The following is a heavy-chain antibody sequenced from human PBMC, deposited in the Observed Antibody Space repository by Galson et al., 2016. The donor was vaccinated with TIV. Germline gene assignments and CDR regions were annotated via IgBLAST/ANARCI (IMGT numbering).Heavy chain of an antibody. CDR3: SRVLDSYYFDD. CDR2: ISYDGSEK. Sequence: SLRLSCAASGFTFGSYGMHWVHQAPGKGLEWVTYISYDGSEKSYADSVRGRFTISRANSKNTLYLQMDSLRVEDTAFYYCSRVLDSYYFDDWGQGTLVTVSS. D-gene: IGHD6-6*01. J-gene: IGHJ4*02. V-gene: IGHV3-30*03. CDR1: GFTFGSYG.